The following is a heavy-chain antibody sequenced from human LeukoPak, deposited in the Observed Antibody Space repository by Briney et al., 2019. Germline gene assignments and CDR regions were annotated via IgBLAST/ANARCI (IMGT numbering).Heavy chain of an antibody. CDR3: AREVDAVRGVRACDY. CDR1: GFTFSSYG. V-gene: IGHV3-33*01. D-gene: IGHD3-10*01. J-gene: IGHJ4*02. Sequence: GGSLRLSCAASGFTFSSYGMHWVRQAPGKGLEWVAVIWYDGSNKYYADSVKGRFTISRDNSKSTLYLQMNSLRAEDTAVYYCAREVDAVRGVRACDYWGQGTLVTVSS. CDR2: IWYDGSNK.